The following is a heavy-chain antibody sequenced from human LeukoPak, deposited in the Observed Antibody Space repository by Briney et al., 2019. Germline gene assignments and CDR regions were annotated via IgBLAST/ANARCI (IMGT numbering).Heavy chain of an antibody. CDR3: AKAPPYKKYFDY. CDR1: GFTFSSSA. J-gene: IGHJ4*02. CDR2: ISASGGST. V-gene: IGHV3-23*01. D-gene: IGHD1-1*01. Sequence: GGSLGLSCAASGFTFSSSAMSWVRQVPGKGLEWVSGISASGGSTSYADSVRGRFTISRDNSKNTLYLQMNSLRAEDTAVYYCAKAPPYKKYFDYWGQGTLVTVSS.